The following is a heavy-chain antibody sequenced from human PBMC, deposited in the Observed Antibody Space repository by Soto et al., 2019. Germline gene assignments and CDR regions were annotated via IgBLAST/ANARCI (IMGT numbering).Heavy chain of an antibody. CDR2: IYYSGST. J-gene: IGHJ4*02. V-gene: IGHV4-39*01. CDR3: ARHDTGLAGIGVDY. Sequence: PSETLSLTCTVSGGSISSSSYYWGWIRQPPGKGLEWIGSIYYSGSTYYNPSLKSRVTISVDTSKNQFSRKLSSVTAADTAVYYCARHDTGLAGIGVDYWGQGTLVTVSS. D-gene: IGHD2-15*01. CDR1: GGSISSSSYY.